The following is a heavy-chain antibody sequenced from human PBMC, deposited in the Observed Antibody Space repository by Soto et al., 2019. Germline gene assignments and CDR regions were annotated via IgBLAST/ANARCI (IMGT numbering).Heavy chain of an antibody. CDR3: ARDGVDYYDSGPI. V-gene: IGHV1-69*13. CDR2: IIPIFGTA. D-gene: IGHD3-22*01. CDR1: GYIFTNYY. J-gene: IGHJ3*02. Sequence: SVKVSCKASGYIFTNYYIHWLRQAPGQGLEWMGGIIPIFGTANYAQKFQGRVTITADESTSTAYMEPSSLRSEDTAVYYCARDGVDYYDSGPIWGQGTMVTVSS.